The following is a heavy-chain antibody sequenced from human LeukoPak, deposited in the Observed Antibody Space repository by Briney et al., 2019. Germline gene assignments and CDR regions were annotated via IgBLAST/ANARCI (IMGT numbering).Heavy chain of an antibody. V-gene: IGHV4-61*02. Sequence: ASQTLSLTCTVSGGSINSGSYYWSWIRQPAGKGPEWIGRIYTSGSTKYNPSLKSRVTISVDTSKNQFSLKLSSVTAADTAVYYCARDLAREDAFDIWGQGTMVTVSS. CDR1: GGSINSGSYY. CDR3: ARDLAREDAFDI. CDR2: IYTSGST. J-gene: IGHJ3*02.